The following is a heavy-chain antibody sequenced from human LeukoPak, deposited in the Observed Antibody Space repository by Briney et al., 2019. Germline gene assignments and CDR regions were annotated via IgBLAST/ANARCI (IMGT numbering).Heavy chain of an antibody. CDR1: GFTFSSYG. CDR2: ISSSSSYI. Sequence: GGSLRLSCAASGFTFSSYGMHWVRQAPGKGLEWVSSISSSSSYIYYADSVKGRFTISRDNAKNSLYLQMNSLRAEDTAVYYCARGYYDSSGTTPIDYWGQGTLVTVSS. CDR3: ARGYYDSSGTTPIDY. V-gene: IGHV3-21*01. J-gene: IGHJ4*02. D-gene: IGHD3-22*01.